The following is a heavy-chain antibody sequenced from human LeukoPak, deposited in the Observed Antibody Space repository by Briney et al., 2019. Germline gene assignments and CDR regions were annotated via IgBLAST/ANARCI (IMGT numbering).Heavy chain of an antibody. Sequence: PGGSLRLSCAASGFTFSSYAMTWVRQAPGRGLEWVSAISGSGGSTHNADSVKGRFTISRDNTKNTLYLQMNSLRAEDTAVYYCAKDSANWRGDFDNWGQGTLVTVSS. D-gene: IGHD1-20*01. CDR3: AKDSANWRGDFDN. CDR1: GFTFSSYA. J-gene: IGHJ4*02. V-gene: IGHV3-23*01. CDR2: ISGSGGST.